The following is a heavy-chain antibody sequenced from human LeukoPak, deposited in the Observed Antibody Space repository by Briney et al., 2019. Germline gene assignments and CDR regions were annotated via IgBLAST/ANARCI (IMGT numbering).Heavy chain of an antibody. J-gene: IGHJ6*03. V-gene: IGHV4-39*07. CDR3: ARTSRMATIRGYYYYMDV. CDR1: GASISGSGYY. Sequence: SETLSLTCTVSGASISGSGYYWGWIRQPPGKGLEWIGSIYSSGSTYYNASLQSRVTISVDTSKNQFSLKLSSVTAADTAVYYCARTSRMATIRGYYYYMDVWGKGTTVTVSS. D-gene: IGHD5-12*01. CDR2: IYSSGST.